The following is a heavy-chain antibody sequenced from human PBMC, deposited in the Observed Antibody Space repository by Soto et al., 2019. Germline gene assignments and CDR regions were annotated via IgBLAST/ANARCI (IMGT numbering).Heavy chain of an antibody. Sequence: GGSLRLSCAASGFTFDDYAMHWVRQAPGKGLEWVSGISWNSGSIGYADSVKGRFTISRDNAKNSLYLQMNSLRAEDTALYYCAKDIRGDYGENYYYYYGMDVWGQGTTVTVSS. CDR2: ISWNSGSI. CDR1: GFTFDDYA. CDR3: AKDIRGDYGENYYYYYGMDV. V-gene: IGHV3-9*01. D-gene: IGHD4-17*01. J-gene: IGHJ6*02.